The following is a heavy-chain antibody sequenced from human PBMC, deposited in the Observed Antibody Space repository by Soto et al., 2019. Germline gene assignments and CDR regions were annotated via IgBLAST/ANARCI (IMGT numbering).Heavy chain of an antibody. CDR2: IVVASGKI. CDR3: AASTYDFSSGPEGMEV. V-gene: IGHV1-58*01. D-gene: IGHD3-3*01. CDR1: GFTFSNSA. Sequence: QKQLVQSGPEVKKPGTSMKVSCKASGFTFSNSAVQWVRQARGLRLDWIGWIVVASGKINYSQKLRERVTITRDMSTTTAYMELSSLRSEDTAVYYCAASTYDFSSGPEGMEVWGQGTMVTVS. J-gene: IGHJ6*02.